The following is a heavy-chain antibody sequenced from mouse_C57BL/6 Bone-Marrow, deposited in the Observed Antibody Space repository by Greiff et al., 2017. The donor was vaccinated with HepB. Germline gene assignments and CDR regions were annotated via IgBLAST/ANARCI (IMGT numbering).Heavy chain of an antibody. CDR3: ASYYYGSSYGFAY. D-gene: IGHD1-1*01. V-gene: IGHV2-2*01. Sequence: VQLQESGPGLVQPSQSLSITCTVSGFSLTSYGVHWVRQSPGKGLEWLGVIWSGGSTDYNAAFISRLSISKDNSKSRVFFKMNSLQADDTAIYYCASYYYGSSYGFAYWGQGTLVTVSA. CDR2: IWSGGST. J-gene: IGHJ3*01. CDR1: GFSLTSYG.